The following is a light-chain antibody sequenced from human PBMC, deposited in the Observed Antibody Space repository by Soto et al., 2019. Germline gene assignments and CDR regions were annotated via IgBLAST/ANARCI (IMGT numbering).Light chain of an antibody. Sequence: EMVLTQSPATLSLSPGDRATLSCRASQSVSTYLAWYQQKPGQAPRLLIYDVSIRATGVPARFSGTGSETDFTLTISGLQSEDSAVYFCQQYNNWPFSFGQGTRLEIK. CDR3: QQYNNWPFS. CDR1: QSVSTY. V-gene: IGKV3-15*01. CDR2: DVS. J-gene: IGKJ5*01.